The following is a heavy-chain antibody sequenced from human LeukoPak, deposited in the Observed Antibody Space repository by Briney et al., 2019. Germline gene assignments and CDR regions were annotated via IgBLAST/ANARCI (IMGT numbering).Heavy chain of an antibody. V-gene: IGHV3-74*01. Sequence: PGGSLRLSCAASGFTFPPYWMHWVRQAPGKGLVWVSRVSYDGTTTAYADSVRGRFTISRDNAKSTLDLQMDSLRAEDTAVYYCVRGAVATGDWYFDLWGRGTLVTVSS. CDR3: VRGAVATGDWYFDL. J-gene: IGHJ2*01. D-gene: IGHD4-23*01. CDR2: VSYDGTTT. CDR1: GFTFPPYW.